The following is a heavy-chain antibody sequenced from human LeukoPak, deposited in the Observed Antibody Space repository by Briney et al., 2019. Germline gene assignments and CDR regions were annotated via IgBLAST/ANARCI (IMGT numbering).Heavy chain of an antibody. Sequence: GSLRLSCAASGFTVSSNYMSWVRQAPGKGLEWIGESTHSGSTNYNPSLKSRVTISVDTSKNQFSLKLTSVSAADTAVYHCARGRTGAAALDFWGPGILVTVSS. CDR3: ARGRTGAAALDF. J-gene: IGHJ4*02. CDR2: STHSGST. V-gene: IGHV4-34*01. D-gene: IGHD2-2*01. CDR1: GFTVSSNY.